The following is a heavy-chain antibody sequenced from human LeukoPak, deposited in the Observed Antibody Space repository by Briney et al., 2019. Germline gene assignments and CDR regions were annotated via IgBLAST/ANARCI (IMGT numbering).Heavy chain of an antibody. J-gene: IGHJ1*01. V-gene: IGHV4-59*01. CDR2: IYYSGYT. CDR1: GGSISSSY. CDR3: ARGPHSYGSGRGEYFQH. Sequence: SETLSLTCTVSGGSISSSYWSWIRQPPGKGLEWIGYIYYSGYTNYNPSLKSRVTISKDTSNNQFSLKMTSVTAADTAVYYCARGPHSYGSGRGEYFQHWGQGTLVTVSS. D-gene: IGHD3-10*01.